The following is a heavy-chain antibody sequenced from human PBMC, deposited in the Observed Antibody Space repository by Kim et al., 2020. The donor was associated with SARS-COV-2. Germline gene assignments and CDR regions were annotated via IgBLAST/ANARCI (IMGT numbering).Heavy chain of an antibody. CDR1: GFIFSSYA. D-gene: IGHD2-2*01. Sequence: GGSLRLSCAASGFIFSSYAMTWVRQAPMKGLEWVSTITDSGGTTYYADSVKGRFTISRDNSKNTLSLQMNSLRAEDTAIYYCAKYLSGPTPAFDYWGQGTLVSVSP. V-gene: IGHV3-23*01. CDR2: ITDSGGTT. J-gene: IGHJ4*02. CDR3: AKYLSGPTPAFDY.